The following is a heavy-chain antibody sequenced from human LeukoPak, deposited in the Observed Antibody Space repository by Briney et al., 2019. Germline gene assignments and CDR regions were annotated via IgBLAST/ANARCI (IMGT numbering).Heavy chain of an antibody. CDR3: ARVGMDGGHSGSYYFPLPFDY. CDR2: IYYSGST. Sequence: PSETLSLTCTVSGGSISSSSYYWGWIRQPPGKGLEWIGSIYYSGSTYYNPSLKSRVTISVDTSKNQFSLKLSSVTAADTAVYYCARVGMDGGHSGSYYFPLPFDYWGQGTLVTVSS. V-gene: IGHV4-39*07. D-gene: IGHD1-26*01. CDR1: GGSISSSSYY. J-gene: IGHJ4*02.